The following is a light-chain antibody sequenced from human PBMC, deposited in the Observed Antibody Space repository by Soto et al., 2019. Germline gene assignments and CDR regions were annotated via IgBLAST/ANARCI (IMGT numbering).Light chain of an antibody. J-gene: IGKJ2*01. V-gene: IGKV3-20*01. CDR3: QQYGDSPPT. CDR2: AAA. Sequence: IVLTQSPGTLSLSPGERATLSCTATQRVSSAFFAWYQQKPGQPLRLLIYAAASRATGIPDRFSGSGSATDFTLTTSRLEPDDFAVYYSQQYGDSPPTFGRGPKVEI. CDR1: QRVSSAF.